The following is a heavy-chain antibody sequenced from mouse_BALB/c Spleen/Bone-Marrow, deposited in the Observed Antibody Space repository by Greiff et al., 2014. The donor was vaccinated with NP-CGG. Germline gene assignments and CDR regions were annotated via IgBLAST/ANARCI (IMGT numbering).Heavy chain of an antibody. J-gene: IGHJ4*01. CDR1: GYTFTSYW. CDR3: TRQYGNYYAMDY. Sequence: QVHVKQSGAELVRPGASVKVSCKASGYTFTSYWINWVKQRPGHGLEWIGNIYPSDSYTNYNQNFKDKATLTVDKSSSTAYMQLSSPTSEDSAVYYCTRQYGNYYAMDYWGQGTSVTVSS. V-gene: IGHV1-69*02. D-gene: IGHD2-10*02. CDR2: IYPSDSYT.